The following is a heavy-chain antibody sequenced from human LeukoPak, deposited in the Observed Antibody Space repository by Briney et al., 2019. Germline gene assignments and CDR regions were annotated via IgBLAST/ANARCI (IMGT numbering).Heavy chain of an antibody. CDR3: ARERFGGPYFDP. CDR2: INHSGST. V-gene: IGHV4-34*01. Sequence: SETLSLTCTVSGGSISSYYWSWLRQPPGKGLEWIGEINHSGSTNYNPSLRSRVTISVDTSKNQFSLKLSSVTAADTAVYYCARERFGGPYFDPWGQGTLVTVSS. J-gene: IGHJ5*02. CDR1: GGSISSYY. D-gene: IGHD3-10*01.